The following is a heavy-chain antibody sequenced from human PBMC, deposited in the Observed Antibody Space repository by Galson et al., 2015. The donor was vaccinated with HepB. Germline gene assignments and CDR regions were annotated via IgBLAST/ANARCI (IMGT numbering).Heavy chain of an antibody. V-gene: IGHV4-31*03. CDR1: GDSINSGGYY. CDR3: ARNYDYWSGHQMDV. D-gene: IGHD3-3*01. Sequence: LSLTCTVSGDSINSGGYYWAWIRQRPGMGLEWIGYIHSTGTTSYNPSLKSRVSISVDTSKNLFSLRLNSVTAADTAVYYCARNYDYWSGHQMDVWGKGTTVIVSS. J-gene: IGHJ6*04. CDR2: IHSTGTT.